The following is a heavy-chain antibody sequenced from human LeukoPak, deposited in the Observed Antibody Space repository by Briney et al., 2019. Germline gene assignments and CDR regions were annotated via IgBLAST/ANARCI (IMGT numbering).Heavy chain of an antibody. CDR1: GFTFHDYA. D-gene: IGHD2-8*01. CDR2: ISGDGGST. CDR3: TKDKVQYCTNGVCYSPGDY. Sequence: GGSLRLSCAASGFTFHDYAMHWVRQAPGKGLGWASLISGDGGSTYYADSVKGRFTISRDNSKNSLYLQMNSLRTEDTALYYCTKDKVQYCTNGVCYSPGDYWGQGTLVTVSS. J-gene: IGHJ4*02. V-gene: IGHV3-43*02.